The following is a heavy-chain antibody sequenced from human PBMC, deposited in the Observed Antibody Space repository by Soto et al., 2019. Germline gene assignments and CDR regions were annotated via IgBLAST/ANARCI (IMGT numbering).Heavy chain of an antibody. CDR1: GYISGHYG. Sequence: QVQLVQSAPEMAKPGASVKVSCRASGYISGHYGVSWVLQGPGQGLEWMGWISAHRGHTNSAHKFRARGTRTTHPSTATVTMALTNLRSDDTAVDYGARDGAQWAQRVCDNWGQGTVVTVSS. CDR3: ARDGAQWAQRVCDN. V-gene: IGHV1-18*01. CDR2: ISAHRGHT. J-gene: IGHJ4*02. D-gene: IGHD1-26*01.